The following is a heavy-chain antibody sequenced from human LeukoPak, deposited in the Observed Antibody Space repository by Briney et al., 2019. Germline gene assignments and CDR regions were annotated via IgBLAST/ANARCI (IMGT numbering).Heavy chain of an antibody. CDR2: INPNSGGT. Sequence: ASVKVSCKASGYTFSAYYIIWVRQAPGQGLEWMGWINPNSGGTNYAQKFQGRVTMTRDTSISTAYMELSRLRSDDTAVYYCARPSSGSRKELVYWGQGTLVTVSS. CDR3: ARPSSGSRKELVY. J-gene: IGHJ4*02. CDR1: GYTFSAYY. D-gene: IGHD1-26*01. V-gene: IGHV1-2*02.